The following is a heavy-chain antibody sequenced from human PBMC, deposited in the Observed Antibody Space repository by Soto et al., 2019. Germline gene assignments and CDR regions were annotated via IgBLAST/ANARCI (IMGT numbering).Heavy chain of an antibody. CDR1: GGSISSRTFW. CDR3: ARHPRDDYNYGGSGIFDY. V-gene: IGHV4-39*01. J-gene: IGHJ4*02. Sequence: QLQLQESGPGLVKPSETLSLTCSVSGGSISSRTFWWAWIRQPPGKGLVWIGDMYYSGSSYSSPSLTSRVTLSLDTSKNHLSLKLNSVTASDTAVYYCARHPRDDYNYGGSGIFDYWGQGTLVTVSS. D-gene: IGHD4-4*01. CDR2: MYYSGSS.